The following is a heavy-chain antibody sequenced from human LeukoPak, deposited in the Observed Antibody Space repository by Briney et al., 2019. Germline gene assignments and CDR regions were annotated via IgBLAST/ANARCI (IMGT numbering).Heavy chain of an antibody. V-gene: IGHV3-23*01. CDR3: AKDPGYQVVYCFDY. CDR1: GFTFSSYS. J-gene: IGHJ4*02. CDR2: ISGSGGST. Sequence: GGSLRLSCAASGFTFSSYSMSWVRQAPGKGLEWAPGISGSGGSTDYADSVKGRFTISRDNSKNTLYLQMNSLRVEDTAVYYCAKDPGYQVVYCFDYWGQGTLVTVSS. D-gene: IGHD2-2*01.